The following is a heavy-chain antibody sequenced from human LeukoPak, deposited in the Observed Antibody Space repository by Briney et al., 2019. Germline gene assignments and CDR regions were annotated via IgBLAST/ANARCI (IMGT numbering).Heavy chain of an antibody. V-gene: IGHV4-39*01. Sequence: PSETLSLTCTVSGASASDSLSYWGWVRQPPGKGLEWVANVYYTGSTYYNPSLKSRVTMSVDTSKNQFSLKMTSVTAADTAIYYCARLTKGRYFDYIFAFWGQGILVTVSS. CDR1: GASASDSLSY. CDR2: VYYTGST. J-gene: IGHJ4*02. CDR3: ARLTKGRYFDYIFAF. D-gene: IGHD3-9*01.